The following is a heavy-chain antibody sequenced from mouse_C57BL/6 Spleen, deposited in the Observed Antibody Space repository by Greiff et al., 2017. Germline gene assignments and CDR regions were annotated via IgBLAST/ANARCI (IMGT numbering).Heavy chain of an antibody. CDR2: IDPANGNT. CDR1: GFNIKNTY. V-gene: IGHV14-3*01. D-gene: IGHD1-1*01. J-gene: IGHJ1*03. Sequence: EVQLQESVAELVRPGASVKLSCTASGFNIKNTYMHWVKQRPEQGLEWIGRIDPANGNTKYAPKFPGKATITADTSSNTAYLQLSSLTSADTAIYYCARYYCSSYLYFDVWGTGTTVTVYS. CDR3: ARYYCSSYLYFDV.